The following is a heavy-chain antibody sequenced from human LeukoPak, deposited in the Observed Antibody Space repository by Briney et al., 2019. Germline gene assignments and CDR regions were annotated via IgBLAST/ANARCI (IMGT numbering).Heavy chain of an antibody. CDR2: IIPIFGTA. Sequence: VASVKVSCKASGGTFSSYAISWVRQAPGQGLEWMGGIIPIFGTANYAQKFQGRVTITADESTSTAYMELSSLRSEDTAVYYCARRTRIAAAGTGYYFDYWGQGTLVTVSS. V-gene: IGHV1-69*13. D-gene: IGHD6-13*01. CDR1: GGTFSSYA. CDR3: ARRTRIAAAGTGYYFDY. J-gene: IGHJ4*02.